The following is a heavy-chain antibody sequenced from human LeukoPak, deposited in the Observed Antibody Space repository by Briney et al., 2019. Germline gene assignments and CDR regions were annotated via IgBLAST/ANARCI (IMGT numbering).Heavy chain of an antibody. CDR3: AREHSGYSYGYWDY. CDR2: MNPNSGNT. D-gene: IGHD5-18*01. V-gene: IGHV1-8*01. J-gene: IGHJ4*02. Sequence: GASVKVSCKASGYTFTSYDINWVRQATGQGLEWMGWMNPNSGNTGYAQKLQGRVTMTTDTSTSTAYMELRSLRSDDTAVYYCAREHSGYSYGYWDYWGQGTLVTVSS. CDR1: GYTFTSYD.